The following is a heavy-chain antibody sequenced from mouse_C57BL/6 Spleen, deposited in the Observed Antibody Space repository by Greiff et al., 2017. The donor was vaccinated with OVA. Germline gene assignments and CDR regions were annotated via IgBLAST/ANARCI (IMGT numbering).Heavy chain of an antibody. D-gene: IGHD2-4*01. J-gene: IGHJ1*03. CDR2: ISSGSSTI. CDR3: AKSYDYGWYFDV. V-gene: IGHV5-17*01. Sequence: EVQVVESGGGLVKPGGSLKLSCAASGFTFSDYGMHWVRQAPEKGLEWVAYISSGSSTIYYADTVKGRFTISRDNAKNTLFLQMTSLRSEDTAMYYCAKSYDYGWYFDVWGTGTTVTVSS. CDR1: GFTFSDYG.